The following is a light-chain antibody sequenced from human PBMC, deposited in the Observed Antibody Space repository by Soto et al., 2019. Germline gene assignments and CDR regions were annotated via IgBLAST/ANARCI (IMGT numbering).Light chain of an antibody. J-gene: IGKJ5*01. V-gene: IGKV2-30*02. CDR1: QSLVHSDGIAY. CDR3: MQGTHWPIT. Sequence: DVVRTQSPLSLPVTLGQPAYISCRSNQSLVHSDGIAYFSWFQQRPGRSPRRLIYKVSNRDSGVPARFSGSGSGTDFALKISRVEAEDVGVYYCMQGTHWPITFGQGTRLEIK. CDR2: KVS.